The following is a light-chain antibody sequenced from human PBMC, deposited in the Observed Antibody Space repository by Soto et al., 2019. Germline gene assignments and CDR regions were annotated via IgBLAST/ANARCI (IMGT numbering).Light chain of an antibody. CDR2: KAS. J-gene: IGKJ4*01. V-gene: IGKV1-5*03. CDR3: QQFTSYPLT. Sequence: DIQMTQSPSTLSVPVGDRVTVTCRASQTISSWLAWYQQKPGKAPKLLIYKASTLKSGVPSRFSGGGSGTDFTLTISRLEPEDFAVYYCQQFTSYPLTFGGGTKVDIK. CDR1: QTISSW.